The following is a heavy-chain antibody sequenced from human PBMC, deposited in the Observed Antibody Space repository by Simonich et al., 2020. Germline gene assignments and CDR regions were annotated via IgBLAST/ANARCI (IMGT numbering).Heavy chain of an antibody. V-gene: IGHV1-2*02. CDR3: ARGPRWTGDDAFDI. Sequence: QVTLVQSGAEVKKPGASVKVSCKSSGYTFPGYYVNWVRQAPGQELAWMGWIKHNSGGTNDAQKLQGRVTMTRETSISKAYMELSRLRSDDTAVYYCARGPRWTGDDAFDIWGQGTMVTVSS. CDR2: IKHNSGGT. CDR1: GYTFPGYY. D-gene: IGHD7-27*01. J-gene: IGHJ3*02.